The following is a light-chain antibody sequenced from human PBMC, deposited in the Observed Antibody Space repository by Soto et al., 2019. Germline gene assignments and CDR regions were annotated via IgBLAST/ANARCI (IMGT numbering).Light chain of an antibody. Sequence: QSALTQPASVSGSPGQSITISCTGTSSDVGNYNLVSWYQQDPGKAPKLIIYEGSKRPSGVSNRFSGSKSGNTASLTISGLQAEDEADYCCCSYAGSSTYVFGTGTKVTVL. J-gene: IGLJ1*01. V-gene: IGLV2-23*01. CDR2: EGS. CDR3: CSYAGSSTYV. CDR1: SSDVGNYNL.